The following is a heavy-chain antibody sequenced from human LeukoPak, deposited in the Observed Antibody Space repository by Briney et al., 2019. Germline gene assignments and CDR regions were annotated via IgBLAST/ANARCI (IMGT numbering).Heavy chain of an antibody. D-gene: IGHD5-18*01. CDR1: GYTFTTYF. J-gene: IGHJ4*02. CDR3: ARGPNYSYGLLDY. V-gene: IGHV1-46*03. Sequence: ASVRVSCKAFGYTFTTYFIHWVRQAPGQGLEWKGMIKPLGGDTTYAQKFQGRVTMTRDTSTSTVRMELRSLISEDTAVYFCARGPNYSYGLLDYWGQGTQVTVTS. CDR2: IKPLGGDT.